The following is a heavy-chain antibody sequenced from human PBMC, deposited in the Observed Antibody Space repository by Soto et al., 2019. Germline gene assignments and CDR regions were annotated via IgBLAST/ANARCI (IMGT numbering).Heavy chain of an antibody. D-gene: IGHD2-2*01. CDR3: ARGYCSSIGCSHYIHY. J-gene: IGHJ4*02. CDR2: INPTSGGT. V-gene: IGHV1-2*02. CDR1: GYTFTGYY. Sequence: GASVKVSCKASGYTFTGYYMHWVRQAPGQGLEWMALINPTSGGTNYAQKFQGRVTMTWDTSISTAYMELSRLTSDDTAIYYRARGYCSSIGCSHYIHYWGQGTLVTVSS.